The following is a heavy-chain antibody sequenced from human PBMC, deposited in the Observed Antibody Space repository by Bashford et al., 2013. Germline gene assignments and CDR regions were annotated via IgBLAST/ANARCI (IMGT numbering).Heavy chain of an antibody. Sequence: SVKVSCKASGGTFSSYAISWVRQAPGQGLEWMGGIIPIFGTANYAQKFQGRVTITADKSTSTAYMELSSLRSEDTAVYYCARVTMVRELCPPSHSNYYYYGMDVWGQGPRSPSP. V-gene: IGHV1-69*06. CDR3: ARVTMVRELCPPSHSNYYYYGMDV. CDR2: IIPIFGTA. J-gene: IGHJ6*02. D-gene: IGHD3-10*01. CDR1: GGTFSSYA.